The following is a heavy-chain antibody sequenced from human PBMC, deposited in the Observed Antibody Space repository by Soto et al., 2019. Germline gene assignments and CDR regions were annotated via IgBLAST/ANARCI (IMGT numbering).Heavy chain of an antibody. D-gene: IGHD3-16*01. CDR2: ISGSGGST. CDR3: AKDGGRGYDVFDI. CDR1: GFTFSSYA. Sequence: EVQLLESGGGLVQPGGSLRLSCAASGFTFSSYAMSWVRQAPGKGLEWISAISGSGGSTYYADSVKGRFTISRDNSKNTQYLQMSSVKGEDTAVYYCAKDGGRGYDVFDIWGQGTMVTVSS. V-gene: IGHV3-23*01. J-gene: IGHJ3*02.